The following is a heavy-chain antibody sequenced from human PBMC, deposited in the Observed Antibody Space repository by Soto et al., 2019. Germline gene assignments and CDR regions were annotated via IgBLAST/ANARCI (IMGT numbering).Heavy chain of an antibody. CDR3: ARAYDIMGTYFDS. V-gene: IGHV4-31*03. CDR2: IYYSGTT. Sequence: SETLSLTCTVSGASINSGDYYWSWIRQHPGKGLEWMGYIYYSGTTYYNPSLQRRLTISIDTSKNLFSLKLTSVTAADTAVYYCARAYDIMGTYFDSWGQGTLVTVSS. CDR1: GASINSGDYY. J-gene: IGHJ4*02. D-gene: IGHD3-22*01.